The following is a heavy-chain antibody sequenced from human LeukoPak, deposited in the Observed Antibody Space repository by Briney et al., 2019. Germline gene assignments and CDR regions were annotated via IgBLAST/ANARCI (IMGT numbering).Heavy chain of an antibody. Sequence: GGSLRLSCAASGFTFSSYAMSWVRQAPGKGLERVSAIRGSGDRTHYADSVKGRFTISRDNSNNTLYLQMNSLRAEDTAVYYCAKDSKIVGATFRSYHYMDVWGKGTAVTVSS. CDR1: GFTFSSYA. J-gene: IGHJ6*03. CDR2: IRGSGDRT. CDR3: AKDSKIVGATFRSYHYMDV. D-gene: IGHD1-26*01. V-gene: IGHV3-23*01.